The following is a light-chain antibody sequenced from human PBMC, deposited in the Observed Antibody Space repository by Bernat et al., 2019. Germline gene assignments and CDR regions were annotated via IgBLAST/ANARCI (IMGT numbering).Light chain of an antibody. J-gene: IGLJ3*02. Sequence: QSALTQPRSVSGSPGQSVTISCTGTSSDVGGYKYVSWYQHQPDKAPKLMIYDISKRPSGVPDRFSGASSGNTASLTISGLQAEDEADYHCCAHAGRFTWVFGGGTRLTVL. CDR1: SSDVGGYKY. CDR2: DIS. CDR3: CAHAGRFTWV. V-gene: IGLV2-11*01.